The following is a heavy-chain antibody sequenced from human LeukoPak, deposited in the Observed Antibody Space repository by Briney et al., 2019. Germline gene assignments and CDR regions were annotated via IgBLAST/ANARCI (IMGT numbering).Heavy chain of an antibody. D-gene: IGHD6-13*01. V-gene: IGHV4-30-2*01. CDR3: ARGGYSSSWYPHATRLEAIDPLDY. J-gene: IGHJ4*02. Sequence: SETLSLTCTVSGGSISSGGYYWSWIRQPPGKGLEWIGYIYHSGSTYYNPSLKSRVTISVDRSKNQFSLKLSSVTAADTAVYYCARGGYSSSWYPHATRLEAIDPLDYWGQGTLVTVSS. CDR1: GGSISSGGYY. CDR2: IYHSGST.